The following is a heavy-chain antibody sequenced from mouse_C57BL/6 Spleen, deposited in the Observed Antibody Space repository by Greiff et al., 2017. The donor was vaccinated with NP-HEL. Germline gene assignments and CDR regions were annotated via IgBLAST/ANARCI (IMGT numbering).Heavy chain of an antibody. CDR1: GFSFNTYA. Sequence: EVQVVESGGGLVQPKGSLKLSCAASGFSFNTYAMNWVRQAPGKGLEWVARIRSKSNNYATYYADSVKDRFTISRDDSESMLYLQMNNLKTEDTAMYYCGREGSWAYYFDYWGQGTTLTVSS. D-gene: IGHD4-1*01. CDR3: GREGSWAYYFDY. CDR2: IRSKSNNYAT. V-gene: IGHV10-1*01. J-gene: IGHJ2*01.